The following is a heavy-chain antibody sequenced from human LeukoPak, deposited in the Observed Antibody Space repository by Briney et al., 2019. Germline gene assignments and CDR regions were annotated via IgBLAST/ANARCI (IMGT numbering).Heavy chain of an antibody. CDR1: GDSVSSNSAA. Sequence: SQTLSHTCAISGDSVSSNSAAWNWIRQSPSRGLEWLGRTYYRSKWYNDYAVSVKSRITINPDTSKNQFSLQLNSVTPEDTAVYYCARELIVATIIDYYYYYMDVWGKGTTVTISS. D-gene: IGHD5-12*01. V-gene: IGHV6-1*01. CDR2: TYYRSKWYN. J-gene: IGHJ6*03. CDR3: ARELIVATIIDYYYYYMDV.